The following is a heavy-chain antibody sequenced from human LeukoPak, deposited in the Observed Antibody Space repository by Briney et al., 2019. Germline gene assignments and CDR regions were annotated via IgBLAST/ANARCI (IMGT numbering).Heavy chain of an antibody. CDR3: ATGHSYGYDY. D-gene: IGHD5-18*01. J-gene: IGHJ4*02. CDR1: GLTFSDFW. Sequence: PGGSLRLSCAASGLTFSDFWMHWVRQPPGKGLVWVALVKGDGRTTIYADSVKGRFTISRGNAKKTLYLQMNSLRADDSGVYYCATGHSYGYDYWGQGVLVTVSS. V-gene: IGHV3-74*01. CDR2: VKGDGRTT.